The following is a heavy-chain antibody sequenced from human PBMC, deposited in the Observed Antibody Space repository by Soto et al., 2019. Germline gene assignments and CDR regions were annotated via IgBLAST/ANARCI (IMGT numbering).Heavy chain of an antibody. CDR2: INAGNGNT. Sequence: QVPLVQSGAEVKKPGASVKVSCKASGYTFTNYAIHWVRQAPGQGLEWMGWINAGNGNTKYSQKFQGRVTITRDTSANTAYMELSSLRSEDAAVYFCAGEVLQYCGGDCYSSNFDYWGQGALVTVSS. D-gene: IGHD2-21*01. J-gene: IGHJ4*02. V-gene: IGHV1-3*01. CDR3: AGEVLQYCGGDCYSSNFDY. CDR1: GYTFTNYA.